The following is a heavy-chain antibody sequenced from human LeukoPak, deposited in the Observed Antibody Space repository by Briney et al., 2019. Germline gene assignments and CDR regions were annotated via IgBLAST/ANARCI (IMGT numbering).Heavy chain of an antibody. V-gene: IGHV4-61*01. CDR2: IYYSGST. CDR3: VRSYGDTQSTTYYMHV. D-gene: IGHD4-17*01. CDR1: GGSISSSSYY. J-gene: IGHJ6*03. Sequence: PSETLSLTCTVSGGSISSSSYYWSWIRQPPGKGLEWIGYIYYSGSTNYNPSLKSRVTISVDTSKNQFSLKLSSVTAADTAVYYCVRSYGDTQSTTYYMHVWGKGPTVPVSS.